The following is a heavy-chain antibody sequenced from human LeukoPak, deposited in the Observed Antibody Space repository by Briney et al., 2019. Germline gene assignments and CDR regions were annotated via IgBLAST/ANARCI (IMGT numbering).Heavy chain of an antibody. Sequence: SETLSLTCAVYGGSFSGYYWSWIRQPPGKGLEWIGEINHSGSTNYNPSLKSRVTISVDTSKNQFSLKLSSVTAADTAVYYCARGIYYDFWSGYWYNWFDPWGQGTLVTVSS. V-gene: IGHV4-34*01. CDR2: INHSGST. CDR1: GGSFSGYY. J-gene: IGHJ5*02. D-gene: IGHD3-3*01. CDR3: ARGIYYDFWSGYWYNWFDP.